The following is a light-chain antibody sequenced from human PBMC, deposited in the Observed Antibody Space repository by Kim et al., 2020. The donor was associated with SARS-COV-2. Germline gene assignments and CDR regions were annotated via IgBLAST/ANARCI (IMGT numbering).Light chain of an antibody. V-gene: IGLV2-8*01. CDR2: EVS. CDR3: SSYAGSNNLL. J-gene: IGLJ3*02. CDR1: SSDVGGYNY. Sequence: GQSVTIPCTGTSSDVGGYNYVSWDQQQPGKAPKLIIYEVSKRPSGVPDRFSGSKSGNTASLTVSGLQAEDEADYYCSSYAGSNNLLFGGGTQLTVL.